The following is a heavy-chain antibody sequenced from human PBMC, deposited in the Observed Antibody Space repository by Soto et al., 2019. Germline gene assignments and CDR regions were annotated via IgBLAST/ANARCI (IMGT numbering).Heavy chain of an antibody. D-gene: IGHD1-1*01. V-gene: IGHV3-9*01. CDR2: ISWNSGSI. CDR3: AKGVESHYYYGMDV. J-gene: IGHJ6*02. Sequence: GGSLRLSCAASGFTFDDYAMHWVRQAPGKGLEWVSGISWNSGSIGYADSVKGRFTISRDNAKNSLYLQMNSLRAEDTALYYCAKGVESHYYYGMDVWGQGTPVTVSS. CDR1: GFTFDDYA.